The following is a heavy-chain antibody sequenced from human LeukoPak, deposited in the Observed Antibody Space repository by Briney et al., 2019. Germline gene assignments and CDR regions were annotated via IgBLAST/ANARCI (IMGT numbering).Heavy chain of an antibody. CDR2: IYTGGSP. Sequence: PGGSLRLSCAVSTFTVSTNYMTWVRQAPGKGLEWVSMIYTGGSPYYADSVKGRFTISRDSSKNTLNLQMNSLRAEDTAVYYCVPLTDGSVDYWGQGTLVTVSS. CDR1: TFTVSTNY. D-gene: IGHD3-10*01. CDR3: VPLTDGSVDY. J-gene: IGHJ4*02. V-gene: IGHV3-66*01.